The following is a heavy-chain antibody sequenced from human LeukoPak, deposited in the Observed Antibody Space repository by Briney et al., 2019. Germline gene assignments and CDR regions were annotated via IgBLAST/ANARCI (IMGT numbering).Heavy chain of an antibody. D-gene: IGHD3-16*02. CDR1: GYTFPSYG. CDR2: ISVYTGNT. V-gene: IGHV1-18*01. CDR3: ARDQYDSVWGSHRPYFDY. J-gene: IGHJ4*02. Sequence: GASVKVSCKASGYTFPSYGISWVRQAPGQGLEWMGWISVYTGNTNYAQKFQGRLIVTTDTSTSTAHMELRSLTSDDTAVYYCARDQYDSVWGSHRPYFDYWGQGTLVTVSS.